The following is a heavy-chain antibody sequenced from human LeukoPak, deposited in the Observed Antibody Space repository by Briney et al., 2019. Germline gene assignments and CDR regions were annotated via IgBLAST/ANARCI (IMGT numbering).Heavy chain of an antibody. Sequence: GGSLRLSCAASGFTFSSYNMNWVRQAPGKGLEWVSYISSSSSSIYYADSVKGRFTISRDNAKNTLYLQMNSLRAEDTAVYYCARGALLSSGWYRLDAFDIWGQGTMVTVSS. V-gene: IGHV3-48*04. CDR1: GFTFSSYN. D-gene: IGHD6-19*01. CDR2: ISSSSSSI. CDR3: ARGALLSSGWYRLDAFDI. J-gene: IGHJ3*02.